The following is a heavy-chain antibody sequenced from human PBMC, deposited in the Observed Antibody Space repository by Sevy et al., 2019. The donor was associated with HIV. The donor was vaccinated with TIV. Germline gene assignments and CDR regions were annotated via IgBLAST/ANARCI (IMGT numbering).Heavy chain of an antibody. CDR1: GFIFSKFA. V-gene: IGHV3-23*01. Sequence: GGSLRLSCAASGFIFSKFALSWVRQAPGRGLEWVSAMGRGGDSTYYAGSVKGRFTISRDNSKNMMYLQMNILRAEDTDVYYCANDFAYGGNSWNFDFWGQGTLVTVSS. J-gene: IGHJ4*02. CDR2: MGRGGDST. D-gene: IGHD4-17*01. CDR3: ANDFAYGGNSWNFDF.